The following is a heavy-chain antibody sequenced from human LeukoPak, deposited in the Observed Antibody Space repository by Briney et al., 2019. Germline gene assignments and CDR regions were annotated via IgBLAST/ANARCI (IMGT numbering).Heavy chain of an antibody. Sequence: PSETLSLTCTVSGGSISSYYWSWIRQPAGKGLEWIGRIYTSGSTNYNPSLKSRVTMSVDTSKNQFSLKLSSVTAADTAVYYCARDGEYCYDILTGYLGTLDAFDPWGQGTLVTVSS. J-gene: IGHJ5*02. CDR2: IYTSGST. V-gene: IGHV4-4*07. CDR1: GGSISSYY. CDR3: ARDGEYCYDILTGYLGTLDAFDP. D-gene: IGHD3-9*01.